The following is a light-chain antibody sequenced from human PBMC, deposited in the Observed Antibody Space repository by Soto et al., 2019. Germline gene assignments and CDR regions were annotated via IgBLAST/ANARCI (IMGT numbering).Light chain of an antibody. CDR1: QDVSTW. V-gene: IGKV1-12*01. Sequence: DIQMTQSPSSVSASVGDTVTITCRASQDVSTWLAWYQQRPGKAPNLLIYAASSLQIGVPSRFSVSGSGTDFTLTIAGLQPEDFATYYCQQGLSFPITFGQGTRLDIK. CDR2: AAS. CDR3: QQGLSFPIT. J-gene: IGKJ5*01.